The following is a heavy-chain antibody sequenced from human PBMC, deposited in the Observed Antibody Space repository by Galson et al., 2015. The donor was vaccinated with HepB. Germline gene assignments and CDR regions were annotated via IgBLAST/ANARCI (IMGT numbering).Heavy chain of an antibody. Sequence: QVQLQESGPGLVKPSETLSLTCTVSGGSISSYYWSWIRQPPGKGLEWIGYIYYSGSTNYNPSLKSRVTISVDTSKNQFSLKLSSVTAADTAVYYCARGGYSYGGGRSREKRGPLDYWGQGTLVTVSS. CDR3: ARGGYSYGGGRSREKRGPLDY. CDR2: IYYSGST. D-gene: IGHD5-18*01. V-gene: IGHV4-59*12. CDR1: GGSISSYY. J-gene: IGHJ4*02.